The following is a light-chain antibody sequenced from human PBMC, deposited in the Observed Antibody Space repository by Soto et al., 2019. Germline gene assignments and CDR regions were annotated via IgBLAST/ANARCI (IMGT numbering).Light chain of an antibody. CDR1: SSNIGSNP. CDR2: NNN. CDR3: AAWDDSLNGRE. Sequence: QAVVTQPPSASGTPGQRVSISCSGSSSNIGSNPVIWYQQVPGTAPKLLIYNNNERPSGVPDRFSGSKSGASASLVISGLQSEDEADYYCAAWDDSLNGREFGGGTKLTVL. J-gene: IGLJ2*01. V-gene: IGLV1-44*01.